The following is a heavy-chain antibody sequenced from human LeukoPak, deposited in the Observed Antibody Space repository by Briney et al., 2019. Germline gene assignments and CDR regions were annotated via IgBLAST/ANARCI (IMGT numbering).Heavy chain of an antibody. CDR1: GGSISRYY. J-gene: IGHJ4*02. D-gene: IGHD6-19*01. Sequence: SETLSLTCTVSGGSISRYYWSWIRQPPGKGLEWIGYMDDSGSTNYNPSLTSRVTISEDTSKNQLSLKLGSVTAADTAVYYCARHSSGSGGAFQYWGQGTPVTVSS. V-gene: IGHV4-59*08. CDR3: ARHSSGSGGAFQY. CDR2: MDDSGST.